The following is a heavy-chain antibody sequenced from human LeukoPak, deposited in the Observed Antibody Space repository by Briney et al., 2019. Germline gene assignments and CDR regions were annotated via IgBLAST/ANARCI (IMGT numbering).Heavy chain of an antibody. V-gene: IGHV4-4*02. CDR3: ARDGQQLAFEY. CDR2: IYLRGNT. Sequence: SGTLSLTCAISGGSISSSNWWTWVRQPPGKGLEWVGEIYLRGNTNYNPSLESRVTISVDTSENQFSLKLNSVTAADTAVYYCARDGQQLAFEYWGQGTLVTVSS. J-gene: IGHJ4*02. D-gene: IGHD6-13*01. CDR1: GGSISSSNW.